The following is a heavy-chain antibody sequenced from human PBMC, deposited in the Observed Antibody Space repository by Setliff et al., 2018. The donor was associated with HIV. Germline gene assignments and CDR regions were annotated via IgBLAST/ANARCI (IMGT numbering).Heavy chain of an antibody. CDR3: ARERGSGHYEGDALDM. CDR2: ISNDGSNK. J-gene: IGHJ3*02. CDR1: GFSFSYYA. V-gene: IGHV3-30*04. Sequence: GGSLRLSCAASGFSFSYYAMYWVRQAPGKGLEWVAMISNDGSNKYYGDSVKGRFTISRDNSKNTLYLQMNSLRPDDTAVYYCARERGSGHYEGDALDMWGQGTLVTVSS. D-gene: IGHD3-22*01.